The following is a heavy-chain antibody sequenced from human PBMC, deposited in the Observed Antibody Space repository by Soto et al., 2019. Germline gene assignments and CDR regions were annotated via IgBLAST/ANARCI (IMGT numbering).Heavy chain of an antibody. CDR2: IIPILGRA. D-gene: IGHD6-6*01. V-gene: IGHV1-69*08. CDR1: GGTFSSYT. CDR3: ARDGRYRSSSGFE. Sequence: QVQLVQSGAEVKKPGSSVKVSCKASGGTFSSYTISWVRQAPGQGLEWMGRIIPILGRAHYAQKVQGRVTMTADKSTSTAYMELSSLRSEDTAVYYCARDGRYRSSSGFEWGQGTLVTVSS. J-gene: IGHJ4*02.